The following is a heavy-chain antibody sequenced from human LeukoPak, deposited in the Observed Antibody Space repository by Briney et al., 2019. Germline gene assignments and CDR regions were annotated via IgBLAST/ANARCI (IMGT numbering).Heavy chain of an antibody. J-gene: IGHJ4*02. CDR2: INAGNGNT. CDR3: AREVRYFDWFHFDY. CDR1: GYTFTSYA. Sequence: ASVKVSCKASGYTFTSYAMHWVRQAPGQRLEWMGWINAGNGNTKYSQEFQGRVTITRDTSASTAYMELSSLRSEDMAVYYCAREVRYFDWFHFDYWGQGTLVTVSS. D-gene: IGHD3-9*01. V-gene: IGHV1-3*03.